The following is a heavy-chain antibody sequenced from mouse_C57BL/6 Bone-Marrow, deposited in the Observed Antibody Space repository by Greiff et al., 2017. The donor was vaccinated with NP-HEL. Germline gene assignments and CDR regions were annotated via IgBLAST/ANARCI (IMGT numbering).Heavy chain of an antibody. CDR1: GYAFSSYW. V-gene: IGHV1-80*01. Sequence: QVQLQQSGAELVKPGASVKISCKASGYAFSSYWMNWVKQRPGKGLEWIGQIYPGDGDTNYNGKFKGKATLTADKSSSTAYMQLSSLTSEDSAVYFCARSLITTVEGLFDYWGQGTTLTVSS. J-gene: IGHJ2*01. CDR3: ARSLITTVEGLFDY. D-gene: IGHD1-1*01. CDR2: IYPGDGDT.